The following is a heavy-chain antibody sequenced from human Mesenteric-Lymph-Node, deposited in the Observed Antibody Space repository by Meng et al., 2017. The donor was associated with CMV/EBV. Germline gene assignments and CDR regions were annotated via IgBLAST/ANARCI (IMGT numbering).Heavy chain of an antibody. CDR3: ARDPRVTSGWYEGNWFDP. CDR2: ISGYNGDT. CDR1: GYTFSTYG. Sequence: ASVKVSCKASGYTFSTYGISWVRQAPGQGLEWMGWISGYNGDTKYAENFQGRVTMTTDTSTSTAYMELRRLRSDDTAAYFCARDPRVTSGWYEGNWFDPWGQGTLVTVSS. D-gene: IGHD6-19*01. J-gene: IGHJ5*02. V-gene: IGHV1-18*01.